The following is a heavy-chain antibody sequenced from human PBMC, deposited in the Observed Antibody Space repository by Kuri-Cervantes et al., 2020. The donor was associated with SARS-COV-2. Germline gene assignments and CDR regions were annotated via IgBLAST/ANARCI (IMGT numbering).Heavy chain of an antibody. J-gene: IGHJ3*02. CDR1: GGSISSHY. CDR3: ARDHGSFRITAAGIDAFDI. V-gene: IGHV4-59*11. Sequence: SETLSLTCTVSGGSISSHYWSWIRQPPGKGLEWIGYIYYSGSTNYNPSLKSRVTMSVDTSKNQFSLKLSSVTAADTAVYYCARDHGSFRITAAGIDAFDIWGQGTMVTVSS. CDR2: IYYSGST. D-gene: IGHD6-13*01.